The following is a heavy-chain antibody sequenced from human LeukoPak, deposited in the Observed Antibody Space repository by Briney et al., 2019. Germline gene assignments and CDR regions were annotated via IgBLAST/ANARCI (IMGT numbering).Heavy chain of an antibody. V-gene: IGHV4-59*01. CDR1: GGSISSYY. CDR2: IYYSGST. J-gene: IGHJ3*02. CDR3: AREGAQLFDI. Sequence: TSSETLSLTCTVSGGSISSYYWSWIRQPPGKGPEWIGYIYYSGSTNYNPSLKSRVTISVVTSKNQFSLKLSSVTAADTAVYYCAREGAQLFDIWGQGTLVTVSS. D-gene: IGHD2-2*01.